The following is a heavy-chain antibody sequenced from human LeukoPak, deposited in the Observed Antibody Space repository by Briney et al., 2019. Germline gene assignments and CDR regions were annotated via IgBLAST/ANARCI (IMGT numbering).Heavy chain of an antibody. J-gene: IGHJ4*02. D-gene: IGHD3-9*01. CDR3: ARLKTGYYFDS. V-gene: IGHV4-31*03. CDR1: GDSINRDDSY. CDR2: IYFTGNT. Sequence: SETLSLTCTGSGDSINRDDSYGGWIRQHPGKGREWIGYIYFTGNTYYNSSLKSRLTISFEPSNIQFSLRLSSVTAADTAIYYCARLKTGYYFDSWGQGTLVPVSA.